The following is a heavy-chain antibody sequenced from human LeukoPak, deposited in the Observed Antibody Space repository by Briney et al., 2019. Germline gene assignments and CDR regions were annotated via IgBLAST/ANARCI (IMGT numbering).Heavy chain of an antibody. Sequence: SETLSLTCTVSGGSISSSSYYWGWIRQPPGKGLEWIGSIYYSGTTYYNPSLKSRVTISVDTSKNQFSLKLSSVTAADTAVYYCARALRWSHDAFDIWGQGTMVTVSS. CDR3: ARALRWSHDAFDI. V-gene: IGHV4-39*07. J-gene: IGHJ3*02. CDR1: GGSISSSSYY. D-gene: IGHD4-23*01. CDR2: IYYSGTT.